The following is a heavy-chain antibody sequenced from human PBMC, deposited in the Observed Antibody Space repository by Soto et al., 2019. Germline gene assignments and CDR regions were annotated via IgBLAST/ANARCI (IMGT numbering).Heavy chain of an antibody. CDR3: ARGMTPPGAPAWYYFDS. J-gene: IGHJ4*02. Sequence: SETLSLTCTVSGASNAGSSYWSWIRQPAGKGLEWIGRFSLSGTTNYNPSLRSRVTMSADVYKNQFSLRLTSVTAADMALYYCARGMTPPGAPAWYYFDSWGQGTLVTVSS. D-gene: IGHD2-8*02. CDR2: FSLSGTT. CDR1: GASNAGSSY. V-gene: IGHV4-4*07.